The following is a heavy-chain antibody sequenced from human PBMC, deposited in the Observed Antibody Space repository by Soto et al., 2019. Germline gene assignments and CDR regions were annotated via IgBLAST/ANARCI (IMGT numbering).Heavy chain of an antibody. V-gene: IGHV1-69*12. CDR1: GGTFSSYA. CDR3: ARGITGTVTYYSGLDV. D-gene: IGHD1-20*01. CDR2: IIPIFGTA. Sequence: QVQLVQSGAEVKKPGSSMKVSCKASGGTFSSYAISWVRQAPGQGLEWMGGIIPIFGTADYAQKFHGRVTITADESTSTAYMELSSLRSEDTAVYCCARGITGTVTYYSGLDVWGQGTTVTVSS. J-gene: IGHJ6*02.